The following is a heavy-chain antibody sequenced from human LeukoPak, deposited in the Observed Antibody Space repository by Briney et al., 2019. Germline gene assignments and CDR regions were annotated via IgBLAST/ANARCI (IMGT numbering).Heavy chain of an antibody. J-gene: IGHJ5*02. CDR3: ARVIPQDCSASSCYRLDP. CDR1: GVSISSYY. D-gene: IGHD2-15*01. V-gene: IGHV4-59*01. Sequence: SETLSLTCTVSGVSISSYYWSWIRQPPGKGLEWIGYIYYSGSTNYNPSLKSRVTISVDTSKNQFSLKLSSVTAADTAVYYCARVIPQDCSASSCYRLDPWGQGTLVTVSS. CDR2: IYYSGST.